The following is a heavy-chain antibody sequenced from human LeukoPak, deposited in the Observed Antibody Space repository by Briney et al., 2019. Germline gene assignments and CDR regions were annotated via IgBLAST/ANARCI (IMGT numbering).Heavy chain of an antibody. J-gene: IGHJ4*02. CDR2: INPNSGGT. V-gene: IGHV1-2*02. Sequence: ASVKVSCKASGYTFTGYYMHWVRQAPGQGLEWMGWINPNSGGTNYAQKFQGRVTMTRDTSISTAYMELSRLRSDDTAVYYCARLLLLTAWGRGGYYFDYWGQGTLVTVSS. CDR3: ARLLLLTAWGRGGYYFDY. D-gene: IGHD1-14*01. CDR1: GYTFTGYY.